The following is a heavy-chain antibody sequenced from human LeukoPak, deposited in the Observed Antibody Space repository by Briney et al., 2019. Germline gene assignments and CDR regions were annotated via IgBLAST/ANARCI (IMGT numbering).Heavy chain of an antibody. CDR3: AKVSSSWYLRYYYYYMDV. V-gene: IGHV3-30*02. CDR2: IGYDGSNK. D-gene: IGHD6-13*01. CDR1: GFPFISYG. Sequence: GGPLSLSCAAPGFPFISYGMHWVRQAPGKGLEGVAFIGYDGSNKYYADSVKCRFTISRHNSKNTLYLQMNSLRAEDTAVYYCAKVSSSWYLRYYYYYMDVWGKGTTVTISS. J-gene: IGHJ6*03.